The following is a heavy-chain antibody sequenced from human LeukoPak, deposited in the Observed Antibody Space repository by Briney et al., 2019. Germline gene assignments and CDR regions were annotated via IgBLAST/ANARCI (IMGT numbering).Heavy chain of an antibody. D-gene: IGHD3-22*01. V-gene: IGHV3-30*03. CDR2: ISYDGSNE. J-gene: IGHJ4*02. CDR3: ARARNNDDSSGYSALDY. CDR1: GFTFSRYG. Sequence: GGSLRLSCAASGFTFSRYGMHWVRQAPGKGLEWVAVISYDGSNEYYACSVKGRFTISRDNSQSTLYLQMNSLRAEDTAVYYCARARNNDDSSGYSALDYWGQGSLVTVSS.